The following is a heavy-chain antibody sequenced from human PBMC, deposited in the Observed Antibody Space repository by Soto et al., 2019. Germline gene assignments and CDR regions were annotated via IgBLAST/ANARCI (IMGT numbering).Heavy chain of an antibody. Sequence: SVKVSCKASGGTFSSYAISWVRQAPGQGLEWMGGIIPIFGTANYAQKFQGRVTITADESTSTAYMELSSLRSEDTAVYYCARSYSGYDSKRSYYYSGMDVWGQGTTVTVSS. CDR2: IIPIFGTA. V-gene: IGHV1-69*13. CDR1: GGTFSSYA. D-gene: IGHD5-12*01. J-gene: IGHJ6*02. CDR3: ARSYSGYDSKRSYYYSGMDV.